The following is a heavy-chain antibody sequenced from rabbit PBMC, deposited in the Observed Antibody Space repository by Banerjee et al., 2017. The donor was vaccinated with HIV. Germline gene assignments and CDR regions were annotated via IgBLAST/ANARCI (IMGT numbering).Heavy chain of an antibody. CDR1: GFSFSNTYV. V-gene: IGHV1S45*01. CDR3: ATGMSAVPLILSMGDFHFDL. CDR2: IDPIARNR. Sequence: QEQLEESGGDLVKPEGSLTLTCTASGFSFSNTYVMCWVRQAPGKGLEWIAGIDPIARNRYYPGGMSGRVSVSSDTAQNTVSLEMTGLTLSDTATYFCATGMSAVPLILSMGDFHFDLWGQGTLVTVS. D-gene: IGHD2-1*01. J-gene: IGHJ4*01.